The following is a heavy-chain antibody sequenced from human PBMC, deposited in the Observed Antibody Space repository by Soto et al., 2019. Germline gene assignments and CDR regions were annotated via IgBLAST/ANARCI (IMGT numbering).Heavy chain of an antibody. J-gene: IGHJ3*02. V-gene: IGHV4-59*13. CDR3: AKDQGGDSDAFDS. D-gene: IGHD2-21*01. Sequence: PSETLSLTCTVSGGSISSYYWSWIRQPPGKGLVGVGYIDYSGRTNYNPSLKSRVTISVDTSKTQFSLKLSSVTAADKAVYYSAKDQGGDSDAFDSWGQGTMVTASS. CDR2: IDYSGRT. CDR1: GGSISSYY.